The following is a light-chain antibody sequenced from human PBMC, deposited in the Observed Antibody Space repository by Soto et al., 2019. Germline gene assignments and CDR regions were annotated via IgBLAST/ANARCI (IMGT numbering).Light chain of an antibody. V-gene: IGKV3-20*01. J-gene: IGKJ1*01. CDR3: QQYGSSGT. CDR2: GAS. Sequence: EIVLTQSPGTLSLSPVERATLSCSASQMVSNNYLAWYQQKPCQAPRLLIYGASNRATGIPDRFSGSVSGTDFTLTISRLAPEDFAAYYCQQYGSSGTFGQGTNLDIK. CDR1: QMVSNNY.